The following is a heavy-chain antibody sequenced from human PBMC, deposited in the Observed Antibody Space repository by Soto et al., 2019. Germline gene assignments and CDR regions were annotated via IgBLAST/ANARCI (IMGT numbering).Heavy chain of an antibody. CDR1: GYTFTSYA. J-gene: IGHJ4*02. Sequence: ASVKVSCKASGYTFTSYAMHWVRQAPGQRLEWMGWINAGNGNTKYSQKFQGRVTITGDTSASTAYMELSSLRSEDTAVYYCARSIVLVTALDYWGQGTLVTVSS. D-gene: IGHD2-21*02. CDR3: ARSIVLVTALDY. CDR2: INAGNGNT. V-gene: IGHV1-3*01.